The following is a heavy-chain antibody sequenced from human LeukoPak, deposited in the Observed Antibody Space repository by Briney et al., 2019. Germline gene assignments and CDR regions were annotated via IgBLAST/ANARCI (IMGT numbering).Heavy chain of an antibody. CDR1: GGSISSNNYY. V-gene: IGHV4-39*01. CDR3: ARHGRYSSCWYDS. Sequence: PSETLSLTCTVSGGSISSNNYYWGWIRQPPGKGLEWIGSIYYSGSTYYNPSLKSRFTISVDTSKNQFSLKLSSVTAADTAVYYCARHGRYSSCWYDSWGQGALVTVSS. J-gene: IGHJ5*01. D-gene: IGHD6-19*01. CDR2: IYYSGST.